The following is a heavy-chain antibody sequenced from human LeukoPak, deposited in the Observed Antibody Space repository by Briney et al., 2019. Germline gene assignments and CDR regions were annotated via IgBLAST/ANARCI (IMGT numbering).Heavy chain of an antibody. V-gene: IGHV4-4*02. CDR3: AGRYYYGSGSFDY. Sequence: SETLSLTCTVSGGSISSSNWWSWVRQPPGKGLEWIGEIYHSGSTNYNPSLKSRVTISVDKSKNQFSLKLSSVTAADTAVYYCAGRYYYGSGSFDYWGQGTLVTVSS. CDR2: IYHSGST. CDR1: GGSISSSNW. J-gene: IGHJ4*02. D-gene: IGHD3-10*01.